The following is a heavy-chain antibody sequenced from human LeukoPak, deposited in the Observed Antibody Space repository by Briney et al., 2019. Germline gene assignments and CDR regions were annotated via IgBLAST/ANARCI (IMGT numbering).Heavy chain of an antibody. CDR2: IYYSGST. J-gene: IGHJ4*02. D-gene: IGHD3-10*02. Sequence: PSETLSLTCTVSGGSISSYYWSWIRQPPGKGLEWIGYIYYSGSTNYNPSLKSRVTISVDTSKNQFSLKLSSVTAADTAMYYCARDRGLTKSGGVGFDYWGQGTLVTVSS. CDR3: ARDRGLTKSGGVGFDY. V-gene: IGHV4-59*01. CDR1: GGSISSYY.